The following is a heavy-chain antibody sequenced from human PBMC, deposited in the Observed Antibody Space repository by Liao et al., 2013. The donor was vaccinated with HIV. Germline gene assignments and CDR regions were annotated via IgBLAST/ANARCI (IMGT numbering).Heavy chain of an antibody. CDR2: VHHSGDT. CDR1: GGPVSSYY. Sequence: QVQLQESGSGLVKPSETLSLTCTVSGGPVSSYYWNWIRQPPGKGLEWIGFVHHSGDTNYNPSLKSRVTMSMDTSSNHFSLKLSSATSADTAVYYCARVDQYYDYWRGYENWFDPWGQGTLVTVSS. V-gene: IGHV4-59*02. CDR3: ARVDQYYDYWRGYENWFDP. J-gene: IGHJ5*02. D-gene: IGHD3-3*01.